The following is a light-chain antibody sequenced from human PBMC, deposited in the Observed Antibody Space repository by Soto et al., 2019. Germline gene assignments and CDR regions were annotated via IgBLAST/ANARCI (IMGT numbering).Light chain of an antibody. Sequence: EIVMTQSPATLSVSPGERATLSCRASQSVSSNLAWYQQKPGQAPRLLIYGASTRATGIPARFGGSGSGTPITTTISSLQNEDFAVYYCQQYNNWPSISFGQGTRLAIK. V-gene: IGKV3-15*01. CDR1: QSVSSN. J-gene: IGKJ5*01. CDR3: QQYNNWPSIS. CDR2: GAS.